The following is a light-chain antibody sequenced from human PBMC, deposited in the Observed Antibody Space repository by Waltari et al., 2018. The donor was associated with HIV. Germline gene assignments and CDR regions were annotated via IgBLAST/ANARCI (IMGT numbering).Light chain of an antibody. CDR1: TSKLGTKT. V-gene: IGLV1-44*01. Sequence: QAVLPQPSSASGTPGQKVTISSSGSTSKLGTKTVSWYHQLPRTAPQLPRYINNQRPSGVPDRFSGSKSGTSASLAISGLQSEDEADYYCAVWDDSLNGVLFGGGTKLTVL. J-gene: IGLJ2*01. CDR2: INN. CDR3: AVWDDSLNGVL.